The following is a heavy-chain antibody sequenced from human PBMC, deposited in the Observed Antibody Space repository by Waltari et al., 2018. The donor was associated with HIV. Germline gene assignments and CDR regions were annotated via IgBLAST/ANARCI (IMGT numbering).Heavy chain of an antibody. CDR1: GFTVTGSW. D-gene: IGHD3-16*01. J-gene: IGHJ4*02. V-gene: IGHV3-74*01. CDR3: ARDRYAGGWFGY. CDR2: MSLDGTT. Sequence: DVQLVESGGGLVQPGGSLRLSCVASGFTVTGSWMHWVRQVPGKGPVWVSRMSLDGTTVYADSVKGRFTISRDNAKNTLYRQMNTLRAEDTAVYYCARDRYAGGWFGYWGQGTLVTVSS.